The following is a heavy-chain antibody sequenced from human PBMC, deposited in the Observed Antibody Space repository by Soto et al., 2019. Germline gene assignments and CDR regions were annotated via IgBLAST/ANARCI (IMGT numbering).Heavy chain of an antibody. CDR1: EYTFTNYA. CDR3: ARGASSGWPLDY. CDR2: INAGNGDT. V-gene: IGHV1-3*01. Sequence: ASVKVSCKASEYTFTNYAIHWVRQAPGQRLEWMGWINAGNGDTKYSQRFQGRVTITRDTSASTAYMELSSLISEDTAVYYCARGASSGWPLDYWGQGTLVTVSP. D-gene: IGHD6-19*01. J-gene: IGHJ4*02.